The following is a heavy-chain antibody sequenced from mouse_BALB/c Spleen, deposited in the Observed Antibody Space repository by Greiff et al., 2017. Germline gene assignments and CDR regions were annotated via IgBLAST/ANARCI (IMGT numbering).Heavy chain of an antibody. CDR2: IWAGGST. CDR3: ARVLQYYGSSHYYAMDY. D-gene: IGHD1-1*01. CDR1: GFSLTSYG. Sequence: VKLMESGPGLVAPSQSLSITCTVSGFSLTSYGVHWVRQPPGKGLEWLGVIWAGGSTNYNSALMSRLSISKDNSKSQVFLKMNSLQTDDTAMYYCARVLQYYGSSHYYAMDYWGQGTSVTVSS. V-gene: IGHV2-9*02. J-gene: IGHJ4*01.